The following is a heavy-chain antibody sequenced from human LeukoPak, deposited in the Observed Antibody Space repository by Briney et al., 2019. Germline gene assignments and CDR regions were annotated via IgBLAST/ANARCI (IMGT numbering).Heavy chain of an antibody. CDR1: GGSFSGYY. D-gene: IGHD1-26*01. Sequence: ETLSLTCGVYGGSFSGYYWNWVRQAPGKGLEWVSYISSSSGTIYYADSVKGRFTISRDNAKNSLYLQMNSLRAEDTAVYYCARDPYSGSYGNYYYYFMDVWGKGTTVTISS. V-gene: IGHV3-48*04. CDR3: ARDPYSGSYGNYYYYFMDV. J-gene: IGHJ6*03. CDR2: ISSSSGTI.